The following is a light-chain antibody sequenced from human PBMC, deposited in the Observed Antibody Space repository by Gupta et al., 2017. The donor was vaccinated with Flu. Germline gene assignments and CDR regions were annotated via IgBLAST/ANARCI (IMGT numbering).Light chain of an antibody. Sequence: IQMTPSPSSLSASVGDRVTITCRASQRISSYLNWYQQKPGKAPKLLIYAASSLQSGVPSRLSGSGSGTDFTLTISSLQPEDFATYYCQQRYSTPRTFGQGTKVEIK. CDR1: QRISSY. CDR2: AAS. CDR3: QQRYSTPRT. V-gene: IGKV1-39*01. J-gene: IGKJ1*01.